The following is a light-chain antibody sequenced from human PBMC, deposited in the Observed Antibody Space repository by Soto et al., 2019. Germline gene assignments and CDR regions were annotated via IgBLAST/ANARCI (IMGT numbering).Light chain of an antibody. CDR3: QQRCNWPPVT. Sequence: EIVLTQSPATLSLSPGERATLSCRASQSVSSYLAWYQQKPGQAPRLLIYDASNRATGIPARFSGSGSGTDFTLTISRLEPEYFAIYYCQQRCNWPPVTFGGGTKVEIK. CDR2: DAS. V-gene: IGKV3-11*01. J-gene: IGKJ4*01. CDR1: QSVSSY.